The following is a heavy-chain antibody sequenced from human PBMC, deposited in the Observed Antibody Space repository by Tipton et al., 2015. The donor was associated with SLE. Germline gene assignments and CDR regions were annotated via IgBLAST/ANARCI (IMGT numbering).Heavy chain of an antibody. V-gene: IGHV4-59*01. CDR1: GGSISSYY. J-gene: IGHJ4*02. CDR3: ARWSPESNSGWSRFDY. Sequence: TLSLTCTVSGGSISSYYWSWIRQPPGKGLEWIGYIYYSGSTNYNPSLKSRVTISVDTYKNKFSLKLSSVTAADTAVYYCARWSPESNSGWSRFDYWGQGTLVPVSS. D-gene: IGHD5-12*01. CDR2: IYYSGST.